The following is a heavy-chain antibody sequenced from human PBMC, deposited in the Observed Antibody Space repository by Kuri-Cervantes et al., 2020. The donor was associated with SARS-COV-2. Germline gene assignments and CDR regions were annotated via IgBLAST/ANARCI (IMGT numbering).Heavy chain of an antibody. D-gene: IGHD3-3*01. CDR2: ISSDSSYI. CDR3: ARDSDDDVWSGYSTAEYFQY. Sequence: GESLKISCAASGFTFSSYSMNWVRQAPGKGLEWVSSISSDSSYIHYADSVKGRFTISRGNAKNSLYLHMNSLRAEDTAVYYCARDSDDDVWSGYSTAEYFQYWGQGTLVTVSS. J-gene: IGHJ1*01. V-gene: IGHV3-21*01. CDR1: GFTFSSYS.